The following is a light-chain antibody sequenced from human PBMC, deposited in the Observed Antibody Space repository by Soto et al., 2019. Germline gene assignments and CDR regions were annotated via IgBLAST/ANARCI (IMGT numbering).Light chain of an antibody. CDR3: QQLTT. Sequence: DIQMTQSPSPLSGAVGDRVTSKCGASQTISSWLAWYQQNPGKAPNRLIYKASHLENGVPSRFSCGGSGTEFTLTIGSLQPEDFATYYCQQLTTFGQGTKVDI. J-gene: IGKJ1*01. CDR1: QTISSW. V-gene: IGKV1-5*03. CDR2: KAS.